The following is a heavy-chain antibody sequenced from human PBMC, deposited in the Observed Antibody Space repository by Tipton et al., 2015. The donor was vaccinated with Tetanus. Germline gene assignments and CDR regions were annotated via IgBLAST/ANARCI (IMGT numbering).Heavy chain of an antibody. D-gene: IGHD3-16*02. J-gene: IGHJ4*02. CDR1: GFTFSDYA. CDR3: ARAPGGGSYHMDF. CDR2: ITASGGSA. Sequence: SLRLSCTASGFTFSDYAMNWVRQAPGKGLEWVSGITASGGSARYADSVEGRFTISRDNSKNTLYLQMHNLRDEDTAVYYCARAPGGGSYHMDFWGQGTLVAVSS. V-gene: IGHV3-23*01.